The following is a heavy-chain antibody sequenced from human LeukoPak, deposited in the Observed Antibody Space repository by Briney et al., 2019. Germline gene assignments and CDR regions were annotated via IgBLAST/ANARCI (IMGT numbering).Heavy chain of an antibody. D-gene: IGHD6-19*01. CDR3: ARVGYSSGWYPLDY. CDR2: IYATGST. V-gene: IGHV4-4*07. J-gene: IGHJ4*02. Sequence: SETLSLTCTVSGVSISSYYWSWIRQPAGKGLEWIGRIYATGSTNYNPSLKSRVTMSVDTSKNQFSLNLNSVTAADTAVYYCARVGYSSGWYPLDYWGQGTLVTVSS. CDR1: GVSISSYY.